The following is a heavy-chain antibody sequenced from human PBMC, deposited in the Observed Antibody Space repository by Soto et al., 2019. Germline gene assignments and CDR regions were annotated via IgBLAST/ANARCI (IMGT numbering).Heavy chain of an antibody. CDR3: ARDYDYGGGDY. Sequence: QVQLVQSGAEVKKPGASVKVSCRASGYSFTTFYMHWLRQAPGQGLEWMGIIDPSGGRTSYAQKFRGRFTMSRDTSTSTVYTELSSLRPENKPVYSCARDYDYGGGDYWGQGTLVTVSS. CDR2: IDPSGGRT. D-gene: IGHD4-17*01. J-gene: IGHJ4*02. V-gene: IGHV1-46*01. CDR1: GYSFTTFY.